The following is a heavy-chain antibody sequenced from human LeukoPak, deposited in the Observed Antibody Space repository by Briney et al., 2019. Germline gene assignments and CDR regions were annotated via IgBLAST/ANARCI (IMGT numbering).Heavy chain of an antibody. V-gene: IGHV3-30*02. CDR2: IGNDGRNK. J-gene: IGHJ4*02. CDR1: GFTFSNFG. Sequence: PGGSLRLSCAASGFTFSNFGMHWVRQAPGRGLEWVTYIGNDGRNKKYADFVKGRFTISRDNAKNSLYLQMNSLRAEDTAVYYCAWGGVGATKAPDYWGQGTLVTVSS. D-gene: IGHD1-26*01. CDR3: AWGGVGATKAPDY.